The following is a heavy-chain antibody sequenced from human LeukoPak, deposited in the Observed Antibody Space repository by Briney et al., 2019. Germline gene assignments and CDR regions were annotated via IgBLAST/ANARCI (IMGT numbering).Heavy chain of an antibody. CDR3: ASSAVWFGELLQFDY. Sequence: SETLSLTCAVYGGSFSGYYWSWIRQPPGKGLEWIGEINHSGSTNYNPSLKSRVTISVDTSKNQFSLKLSSVTAADTAVYYCASSAVWFGELLQFDYWGQGTLVTVSS. CDR2: INHSGST. V-gene: IGHV4-34*01. CDR1: GGSFSGYY. D-gene: IGHD3-10*01. J-gene: IGHJ4*02.